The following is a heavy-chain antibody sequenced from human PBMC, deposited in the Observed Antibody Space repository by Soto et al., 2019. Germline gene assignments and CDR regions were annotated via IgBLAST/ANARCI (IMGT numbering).Heavy chain of an antibody. CDR2: IKQDGSEK. D-gene: IGHD3-22*01. Sequence: GGSLRLSCAASGFTFSSYWMSWVRQAPGKGLEWVANIKQDGSEKYYVDSVKGRFTISRDNAKNSLYLQMNSLRAEDTAVYYCARSQYYYHSSGYFDYWGQGTLVTVSS. CDR3: ARSQYYYHSSGYFDY. CDR1: GFTFSSYW. J-gene: IGHJ4*02. V-gene: IGHV3-7*01.